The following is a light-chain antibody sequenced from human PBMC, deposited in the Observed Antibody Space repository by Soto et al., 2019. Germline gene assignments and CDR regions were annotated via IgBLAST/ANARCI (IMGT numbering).Light chain of an antibody. CDR3: GTWDSSLSAYV. Sequence: QSVLTRPPSVSAAPGQKVTISCSGSSSNIGNNYVSWYQQLPGTAPKLLIYENNKRPSGIPDRFSGSKSGTSATLGITGLQTGDEADYYCGTWDSSLSAYVFGTGTKLTVL. CDR1: SSNIGNNY. V-gene: IGLV1-51*02. CDR2: ENN. J-gene: IGLJ1*01.